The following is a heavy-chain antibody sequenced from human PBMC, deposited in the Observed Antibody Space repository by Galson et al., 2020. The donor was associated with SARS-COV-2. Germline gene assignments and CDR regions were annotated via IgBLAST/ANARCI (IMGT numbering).Heavy chain of an antibody. V-gene: IGHV4-34*01. CDR2: INHSGST. D-gene: IGHD3-9*01. J-gene: IGHJ6*03. CDR3: ARARWRDDILTGSPPGDSYYYYMDV. CDR1: GVSFSGYY. Sequence: SETLSLTFAVYGVSFSGYYWSWIRQPPGKGLEWTGEINHSGSTNNNPSLTSRVTISVDTSKNQFSLKLSSVTDADTAVYYCARARWRDDILTGSPPGDSYYYYMDVWGKGTTVTVSS.